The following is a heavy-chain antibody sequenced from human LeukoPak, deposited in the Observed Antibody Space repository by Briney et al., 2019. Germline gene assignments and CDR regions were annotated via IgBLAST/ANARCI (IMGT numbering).Heavy chain of an antibody. CDR1: GFTFDDYA. Sequence: QPGRSLRLSCAASGFTFDDYAMHWVRQAPGKGLEGVSGISWNSGSIGYADSVKGRFTISRDNAKNSLYLQMNSLRAEDMALYYCAKNLLRKTAAGKRDAFDIWGQGTMVTVSS. V-gene: IGHV3-9*03. J-gene: IGHJ3*02. CDR3: AKNLLRKTAAGKRDAFDI. D-gene: IGHD6-13*01. CDR2: ISWNSGSI.